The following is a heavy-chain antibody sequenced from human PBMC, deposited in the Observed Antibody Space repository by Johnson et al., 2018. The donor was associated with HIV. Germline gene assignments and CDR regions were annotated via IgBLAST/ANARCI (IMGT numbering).Heavy chain of an antibody. CDR3: ARLRAEAQLDAFDI. J-gene: IGHJ3*02. V-gene: IGHV3-20*04. CDR1: GFTFNDYG. Sequence: VQLVESGGGVVRPGGSLRLSCAASGFTFNDYGMSWVRQAPGKGLEWVSGINWNGGSTGYADSVKGRFTISRDNAKNSLYLQMNSLRAEDTAVYYCARLRAEAQLDAFDIWGQGTMVTVSS. CDR2: INWNGGST. D-gene: IGHD5-24*01.